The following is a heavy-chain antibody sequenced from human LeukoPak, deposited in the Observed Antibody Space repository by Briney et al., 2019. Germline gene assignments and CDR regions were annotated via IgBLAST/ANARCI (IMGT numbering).Heavy chain of an antibody. J-gene: IGHJ6*03. CDR2: INHSGST. CDR1: GGSFSGYY. V-gene: IGHV4-34*01. D-gene: IGHD6-6*01. Sequence: PSETLSLTCAVYGGSFSGYYWSWIRQPPGKGLEWIGEINHSGSTNYNPSLKSRVTISVDTSKNQFSLKLSSVTAADTAVYYCARVGSSSPRFYYYYYMDVWGKGTTVTVSS. CDR3: ARVGSSSPRFYYYYYMDV.